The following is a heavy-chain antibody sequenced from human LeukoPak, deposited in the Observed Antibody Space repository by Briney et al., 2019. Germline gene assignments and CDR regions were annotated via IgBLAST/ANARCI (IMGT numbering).Heavy chain of an antibody. CDR1: GGSISSGGYY. D-gene: IGHD3-16*02. CDR2: IYYSGST. CDR3: ARDRFASTSLSYFDY. J-gene: IGHJ4*02. V-gene: IGHV4-31*03. Sequence: PSQTLSLTCTVSGGSISSGGYYWSWIRQHPGKGLEWIGYIYYSGSTYYNPSLKSRVTISVDTSKNQFSLKLSSVTAADTAVYYCARDRFASTSLSYFDYWGQGTLVTVSS.